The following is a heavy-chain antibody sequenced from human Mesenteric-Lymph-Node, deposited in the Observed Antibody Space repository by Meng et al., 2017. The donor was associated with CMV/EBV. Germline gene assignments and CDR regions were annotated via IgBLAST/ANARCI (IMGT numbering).Heavy chain of an antibody. CDR3: ATGTYYCSSTSCYPDV. CDR2: LYYSGST. J-gene: IGHJ6*02. V-gene: IGHV4-59*01. CDR1: GGSISSYY. Sequence: SETLSLTCSVSGGSISSYYWSWIRQPPGKGLQWIVYLYYSGSTNYNPSLKSRATISADTSKNQFSLKLSSVTAAATAVYYCATGTYYCSSTSCYPDVWGQGTTVTVSS. D-gene: IGHD2-2*01.